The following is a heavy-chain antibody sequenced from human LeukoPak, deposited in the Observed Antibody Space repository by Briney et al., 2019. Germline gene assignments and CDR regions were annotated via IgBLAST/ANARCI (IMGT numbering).Heavy chain of an antibody. CDR1: GGSISSYY. CDR2: IYYSGST. Sequence: SETLSLTCTVSGGSISSYYWSWIRQPPGKGLEWIGYIYYSGSTNYNPSLKSRVTISVDTSKNQFSLKLSSVTAADTAVYYCAGDGHGGILTGDLYFDYWGQGTLVTVSS. D-gene: IGHD7-27*01. CDR3: AGDGHGGILTGDLYFDY. V-gene: IGHV4-59*01. J-gene: IGHJ4*02.